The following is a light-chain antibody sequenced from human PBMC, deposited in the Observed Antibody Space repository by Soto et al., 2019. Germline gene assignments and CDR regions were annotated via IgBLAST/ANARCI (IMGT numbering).Light chain of an antibody. CDR1: QSIDSW. CDR2: KAS. V-gene: IGKV1-5*03. Sequence: DIQMTQSPSTLSASVGDRVTITCRASQSIDSWLAWYQQKPGKAPKLLIYKASTLERGVPSRFSGSGSGTEFTLTISSLQPDDFAAYYCQQYYNWYTFGQGTNLEIK. J-gene: IGKJ2*01. CDR3: QQYYNWYT.